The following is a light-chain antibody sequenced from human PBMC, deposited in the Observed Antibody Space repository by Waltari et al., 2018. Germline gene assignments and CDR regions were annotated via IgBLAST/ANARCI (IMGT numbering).Light chain of an antibody. Sequence: ETVLTQSPGTLSLSPGERATLPCRASQSVSSNYLAWYHQKPGQAPRLLIHGASSRATGIPDRFSGSGSGTDFTLTISRLEPEDFGVYYCQQYEKSPLTFGGGTKV. CDR1: QSVSSNY. V-gene: IGKV3-20*01. CDR2: GAS. CDR3: QQYEKSPLT. J-gene: IGKJ4*01.